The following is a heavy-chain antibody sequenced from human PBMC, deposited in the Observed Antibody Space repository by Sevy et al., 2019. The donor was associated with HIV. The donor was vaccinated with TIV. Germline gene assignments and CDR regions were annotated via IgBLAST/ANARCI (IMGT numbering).Heavy chain of an antibody. CDR3: AKGQTDYYDTSGPVDY. D-gene: IGHD3-22*01. CDR1: GFTFSSYA. Sequence: GGSLRLSCAASGFTFSSYAMHWVRQAPGKGLEWVAAIPYDGSSKYHADSVKGRLTISRDNSKNTLYLQMNSLRAEDTALYDFAKGQTDYYDTSGPVDYWGQGTLVTVSS. J-gene: IGHJ4*02. CDR2: IPYDGSSK. V-gene: IGHV3-30*18.